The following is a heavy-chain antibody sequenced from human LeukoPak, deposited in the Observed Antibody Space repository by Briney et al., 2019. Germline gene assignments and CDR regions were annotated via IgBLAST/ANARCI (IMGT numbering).Heavy chain of an antibody. CDR1: GGSISSGGYS. D-gene: IGHD3-10*01. CDR2: IYYSGST. CDR3: ARDGSYYYAFDI. Sequence: SETLSLTCAVSGGSISSGGYSWSWIRQPPGKELDWIGYIYYSGSTYYNPSLKSRITISVDTSQNQFSLKLNSVTAADTAVYYCARDGSYYYAFDIWGRRKMVTVSS. J-gene: IGHJ3*02. V-gene: IGHV4-30-4*07.